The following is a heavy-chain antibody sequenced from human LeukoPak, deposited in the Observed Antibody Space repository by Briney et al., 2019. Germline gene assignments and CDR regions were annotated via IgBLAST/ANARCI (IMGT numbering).Heavy chain of an antibody. D-gene: IGHD3-16*01. J-gene: IGHJ4*02. V-gene: IGHV4-38-2*02. CDR2: IYHSGST. CDR1: GYSISSGYY. CDR3: ARSYVDHFDY. Sequence: SETLSLTCTVSGYSISSGYYWGWIRQPPGKGLEWIGSIYHSGSTYYNPSLKSRVTISVDTSKNQFSLKLSSVTAADTAVYYCARSYVDHFDYWGQGTLVTVSS.